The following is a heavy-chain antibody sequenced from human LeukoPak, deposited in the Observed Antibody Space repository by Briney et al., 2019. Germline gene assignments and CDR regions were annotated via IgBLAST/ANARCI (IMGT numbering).Heavy chain of an antibody. J-gene: IGHJ4*02. D-gene: IGHD5-24*01. CDR1: EFSVGSNY. CDR2: ISGGGGST. V-gene: IGHV3-23*01. CDR3: AKGRGWLQFFDY. Sequence: PGGSLRLSCAASEFSVGSNYMNWVRQAPGKGLEWVSTISGGGGSTFYADSVKGRFTISRDNSKNTLYLQMNSLRAEDTAVYYCAKGRGWLQFFDYWGQGTLVTVSS.